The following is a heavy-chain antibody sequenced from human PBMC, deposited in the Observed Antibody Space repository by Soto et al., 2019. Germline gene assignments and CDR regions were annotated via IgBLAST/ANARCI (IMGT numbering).Heavy chain of an antibody. V-gene: IGHV1-69*13. CDR1: GGTFSSYA. Sequence: SVKVSCKASGGTFSSYAISWVRRAPGQGLEWMGGIIPIFGTANYAQKFQGRVTITADESTSTAYMELSSLRSEDTAVYYCASQYYYDSSGYALDAFDIWGQGTMVTVSS. CDR2: IIPIFGTA. D-gene: IGHD3-22*01. CDR3: ASQYYYDSSGYALDAFDI. J-gene: IGHJ3*02.